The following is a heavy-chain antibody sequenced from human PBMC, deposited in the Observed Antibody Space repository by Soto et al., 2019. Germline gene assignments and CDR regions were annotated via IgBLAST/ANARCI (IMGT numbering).Heavy chain of an antibody. CDR1: GGSISSYY. Sequence: SETLSLTCTVSGGSISSYYWSWIRQPPGKGLEWIGYIYYSGSTNYNPSLKSRVTISVDTSKNQFSLKLSSVTAADTAVYYCARASYYDSSGYYPDFDYWGQGTLVTVSS. V-gene: IGHV4-59*01. CDR3: ARASYYDSSGYYPDFDY. D-gene: IGHD3-22*01. CDR2: IYYSGST. J-gene: IGHJ4*02.